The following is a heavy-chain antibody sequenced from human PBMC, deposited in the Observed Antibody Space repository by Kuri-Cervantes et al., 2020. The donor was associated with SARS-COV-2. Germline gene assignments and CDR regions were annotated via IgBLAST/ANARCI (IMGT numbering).Heavy chain of an antibody. CDR3: ARMGRGGSRSRNYGMDV. CDR1: GFSLSTSGMC. J-gene: IGHJ6*02. V-gene: IGHV2-70*11. D-gene: IGHD3-10*01. Sequence: SGPTLVKPTQTLTLTCTFSGFSLSTSGMCVSWNRQPPGKALEWLARIDWDDDKYYSTSLKTRLTIYKDTSKNQVVLTMTNMDPVDTATYYCARMGRGGSRSRNYGMDVWGQGTTVTVSS. CDR2: IDWDDDK.